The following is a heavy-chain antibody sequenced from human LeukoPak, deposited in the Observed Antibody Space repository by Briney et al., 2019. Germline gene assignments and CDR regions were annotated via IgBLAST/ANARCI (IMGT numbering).Heavy chain of an antibody. D-gene: IGHD1-26*01. Sequence: GASVKVSCKVSGYTLTELSTHWVRQAPGKGLEWMGGFDPEDGETIYAQKFQGRVTMTEDTSTDTAYMELSSLRSEDTAVYYCATSAQGAKGSIVGALGVDYWGQGTLVTVSS. CDR2: FDPEDGET. V-gene: IGHV1-24*01. CDR1: GYTLTELS. CDR3: ATSAQGAKGSIVGALGVDY. J-gene: IGHJ4*02.